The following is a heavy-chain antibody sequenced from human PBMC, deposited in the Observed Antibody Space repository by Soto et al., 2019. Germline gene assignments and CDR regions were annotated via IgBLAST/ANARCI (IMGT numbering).Heavy chain of an antibody. V-gene: IGHV1-3*01. CDR3: ASVRGATHVFDY. CDR1: GYTFTSYA. J-gene: IGHJ4*02. CDR2: INAGNGNT. Sequence: ASVKVSCKASGYTFTSYAMHWVRQAPGQRLEWMGWINAGNGNTKYSQKFQGRVTITRDTSASTAYMELSSLRSEDTAVYYCASVRGATHVFDYSGQGTLVTVSS. D-gene: IGHD1-26*01.